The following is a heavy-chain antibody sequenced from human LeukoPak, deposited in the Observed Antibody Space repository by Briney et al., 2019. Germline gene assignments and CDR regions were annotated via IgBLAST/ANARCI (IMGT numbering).Heavy chain of an antibody. D-gene: IGHD2-2*01. CDR1: GYTFTGYY. CDR2: INPNSGGT. J-gene: IGHJ5*02. V-gene: IGHV1-2*06. CDR3: ARELGYCSSTSCRPFDP. Sequence: ASVKVSCKASGYTFTGYYMHLVRQAPGQGLEWMGRINPNSGGTNYAQKFQGRVTMTRDTSISTAYMELSRLRSDDTAVYYCARELGYCSSTSCRPFDPWGQGTLVTVSS.